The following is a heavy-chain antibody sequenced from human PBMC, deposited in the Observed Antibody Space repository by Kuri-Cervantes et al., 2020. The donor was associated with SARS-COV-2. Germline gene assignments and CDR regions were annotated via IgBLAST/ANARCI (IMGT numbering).Heavy chain of an antibody. CDR1: GFSFSSYG. CDR3: ARVVIPAALDY. J-gene: IGHJ4*02. D-gene: IGHD2-2*01. CDR2: ISSSGSTI. V-gene: IGHV3-48*04. Sequence: GESLKISCAASGFSFSSYGMSWVRQAPGKGLEWVSYISSSGSTIYYADSVKGRFTISRDNAKNSLYLQMNSLRAEDTAVYYCARVVIPAALDYWGQGTLVTVSS.